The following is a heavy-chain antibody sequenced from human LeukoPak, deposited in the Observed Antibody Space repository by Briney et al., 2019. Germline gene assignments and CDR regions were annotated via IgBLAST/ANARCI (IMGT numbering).Heavy chain of an antibody. CDR3: ARDNIQLWLGVDY. J-gene: IGHJ4*02. CDR1: GFTFSSYS. D-gene: IGHD5-18*01. Sequence: PGGSLRLSCAAPGFTFSSYSMNWVRQAPGKGLEWVSSISSSSSYIYYADSVKGRFTISRDNAKNSLYLQMNSLRAEDTAVYYCARDNIQLWLGVDYWGQGTLVTVSS. CDR2: ISSSSSYI. V-gene: IGHV3-21*01.